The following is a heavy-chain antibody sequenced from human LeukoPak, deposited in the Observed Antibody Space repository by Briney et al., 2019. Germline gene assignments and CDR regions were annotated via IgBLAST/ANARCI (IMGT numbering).Heavy chain of an antibody. V-gene: IGHV4-30-2*01. D-gene: IGHD3-10*01. CDR1: GGSISSGGYS. CDR2: IYHSGST. J-gene: IGHJ4*02. CDR3: AREGGSHKGYLDY. Sequence: PSETLSLTCAVSGGSISSGGYSWSWVRQPPGKGLEWIGYIYHSGSTYYNPSLKSRVTISVDRSKNQFSLKLSSVTAADTAVYYCAREGGSHKGYLDYWGQGTLVTVSS.